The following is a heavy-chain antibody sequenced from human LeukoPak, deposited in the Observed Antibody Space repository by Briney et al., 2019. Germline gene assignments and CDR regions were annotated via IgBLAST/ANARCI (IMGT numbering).Heavy chain of an antibody. V-gene: IGHV3-48*01. CDR2: ISSSSSTI. Sequence: GGSLRLSCAASGFTFSSYSMNWVRQAPGKGLEWVSYISSSSSTIYYADSVKGRFTISRDNSKNTLYLQMNSLRAEDTAVYYCARDPWLYSSSSYYFDYWGQGTLVTVSS. J-gene: IGHJ4*02. D-gene: IGHD6-13*01. CDR1: GFTFSSYS. CDR3: ARDPWLYSSSSYYFDY.